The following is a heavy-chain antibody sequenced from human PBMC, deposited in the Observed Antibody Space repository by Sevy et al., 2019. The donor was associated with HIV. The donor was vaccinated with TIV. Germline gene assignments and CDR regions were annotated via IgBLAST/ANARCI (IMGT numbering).Heavy chain of an antibody. CDR2: ISSSSRTI. CDR1: GFTFSSYS. Sequence: GGSLRLSCAASGFTFSSYSMNWVRRAPGKGLEWLSYISSSSRTIYYADSVKGRVTISRDNAKNSLYLQMTSLRVEDTALYYCARDRYGDYDFDYWGQGTLVTVSS. J-gene: IGHJ4*02. V-gene: IGHV3-48*04. D-gene: IGHD4-17*01. CDR3: ARDRYGDYDFDY.